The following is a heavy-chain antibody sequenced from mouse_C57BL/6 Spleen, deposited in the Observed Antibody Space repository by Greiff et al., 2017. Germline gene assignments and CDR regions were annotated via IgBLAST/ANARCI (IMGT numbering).Heavy chain of an antibody. CDR3: AREFYYSNYGYFDY. J-gene: IGHJ2*01. D-gene: IGHD2-5*01. V-gene: IGHV1-55*01. CDR2: IYPGSGST. CDR1: GYTFTSYW. Sequence: QVQLQQPGAELVKPGASVKMSCKASGYTFTSYWITWVKQRPGQGLEWIGDIYPGSGSTNYNEKFKSKATLTVDTSSSTAYMQLSSLTSEDSAVYYCAREFYYSNYGYFDYWGQGTTLTVSS.